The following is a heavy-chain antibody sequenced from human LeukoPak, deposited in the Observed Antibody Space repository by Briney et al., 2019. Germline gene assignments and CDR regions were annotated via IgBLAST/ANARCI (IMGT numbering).Heavy chain of an antibody. V-gene: IGHV5-51*01. Sequence: GESLKISCKGSGYSFTSYWIGWVRQMPGKGLEWMGIIYPGDSDTRYSPSFQGQVTISADKSISTAYLQWSSLKASDTAMYYCARQRAAPRPLTYYGSGTNPYYYYGMDVWGQGTTVTVSS. D-gene: IGHD3-10*01. CDR1: GYSFTSYW. J-gene: IGHJ6*02. CDR3: ARQRAAPRPLTYYGSGTNPYYYYGMDV. CDR2: IYPGDSDT.